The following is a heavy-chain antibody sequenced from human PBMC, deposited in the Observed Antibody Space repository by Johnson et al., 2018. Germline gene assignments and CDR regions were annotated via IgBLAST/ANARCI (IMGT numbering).Heavy chain of an antibody. CDR3: SRYEDIVVVPAAMPDWYYMDV. CDR1: GGTFSSYA. D-gene: IGHD2-2*01. Sequence: QVRLGQAGAEVTEPGSSVEVCCKASGGTFSSYAISWVRQDPGQGLEWMGGMIPIFGTANYVQKFQGRVTMTRDTSTGTVYMELSLLRSEDTAVYYWSRYEDIVVVPAAMPDWYYMDVWGKGTTVTVSS. V-gene: IGHV1-69*06. J-gene: IGHJ6*03. CDR2: MIPIFGTA.